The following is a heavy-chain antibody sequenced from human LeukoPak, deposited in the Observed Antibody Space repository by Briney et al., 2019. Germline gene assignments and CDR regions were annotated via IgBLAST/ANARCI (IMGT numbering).Heavy chain of an antibody. J-gene: IGHJ6*02. D-gene: IGHD3-10*01. CDR1: GASISTAGYY. CDR3: ARDHSYYFGSQTSTLDV. Sequence: SETLSLACTFSGASISTAGYYWTWIRQSPGGGLEWIGYIYYTGSIDYNPSLKSRLTMSLDTSKNQFSLKLRSVTAADTAIYYCARDHSYYFGSQTSTLDVWGQGTAVTVSS. CDR2: IYYTGSI. V-gene: IGHV4-31*03.